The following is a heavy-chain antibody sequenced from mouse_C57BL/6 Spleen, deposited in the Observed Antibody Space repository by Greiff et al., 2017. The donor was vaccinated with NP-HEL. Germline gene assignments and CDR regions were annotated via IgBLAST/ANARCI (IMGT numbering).Heavy chain of an antibody. V-gene: IGHV2-2*01. Sequence: VKLMESGPGLVQTLKSLSIKGKVGGGDRKREGGKGGGKEGGRCLWWLGVIWSGGSTDYNAAFISRLSISKDNSKSQVFFKMNSLQADDTAIYYCARGPFDYWGQGTTLTVSS. CDR2: IWSGGST. CDR3: ARGPFDY. J-gene: IGHJ2*01. CDR1: GGDRKREG.